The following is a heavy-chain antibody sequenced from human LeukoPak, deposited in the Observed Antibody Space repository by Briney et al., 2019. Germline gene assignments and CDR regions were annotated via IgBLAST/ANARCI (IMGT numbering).Heavy chain of an antibody. CDR2: IYYDGST. Sequence: GSLRLSCAASGFTFSSYAMSWVRQPPGKGLEFIGTIYYDGSTYYNPSLKRRVTISIDTSNKQFSLKLNSVTAADTAVYYCARWVVSGIRGAFDVWGQGTMVPVS. D-gene: IGHD2-21*01. V-gene: IGHV4-38-2*01. CDR3: ARWVVSGIRGAFDV. J-gene: IGHJ3*01. CDR1: GFTFSSYA.